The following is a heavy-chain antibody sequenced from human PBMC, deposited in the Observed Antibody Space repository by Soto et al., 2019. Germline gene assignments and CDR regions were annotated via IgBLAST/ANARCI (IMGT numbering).Heavy chain of an antibody. CDR2: IIPILGIA. V-gene: IGHV1-69*02. J-gene: IGHJ5*02. Sequence: SVKVSCKASGGTFSSYTISWVRQAPGQGLEWMGRIIPILGIANYAQKFQGRVTITADKSTSTAYMELSSLRSEDTAVYYCARGAYCSGGSCYVIRFDPWGQGTLVTVSS. D-gene: IGHD2-15*01. CDR3: ARGAYCSGGSCYVIRFDP. CDR1: GGTFSSYT.